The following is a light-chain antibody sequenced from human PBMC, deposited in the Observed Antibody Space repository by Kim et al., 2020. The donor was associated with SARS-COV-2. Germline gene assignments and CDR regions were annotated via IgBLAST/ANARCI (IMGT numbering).Light chain of an antibody. V-gene: IGKV3-11*01. CDR2: DAS. J-gene: IGKJ1*01. CDR1: QSVTSY. CDR3: QQRSNWTPSWT. Sequence: EIVLTQSPATLSLSPGERATLSGRASQSVTSYLAWYQQKPGQAPRLLIYDASNRATGIPARFSGSGSGTDFTLTISSLEPEDFAVYYCQQRSNWTPSWTFGQGTKVDIK.